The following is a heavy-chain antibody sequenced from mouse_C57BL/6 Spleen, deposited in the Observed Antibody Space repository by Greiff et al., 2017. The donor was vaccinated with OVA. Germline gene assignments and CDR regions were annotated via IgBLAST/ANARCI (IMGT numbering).Heavy chain of an antibody. CDR2: IYPGDGDT. Sequence: VKLQESGPELVKPGASVKISCKASGYAFSSSWMNWVKQRPGKGLEWIGRIYPGDGDTNYNGKFKGKATLTADKSSSTAYMQLSSLTSEDSAVYFCASDGYSPFAYWGQGTLVTVSA. D-gene: IGHD2-3*01. CDR1: GYAFSSSW. CDR3: ASDGYSPFAY. J-gene: IGHJ3*01. V-gene: IGHV1-82*01.